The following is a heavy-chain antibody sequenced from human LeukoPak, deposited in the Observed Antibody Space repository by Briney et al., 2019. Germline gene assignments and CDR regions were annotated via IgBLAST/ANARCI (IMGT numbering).Heavy chain of an antibody. Sequence: GGSLRLSCAACGFTFSSYAMSWVRQAPGKGLEWVSAISGSGGSTYYADSVKGRFTISRDNSKNTLYLQMNSLRAEDTAVYYCAKREKIVVVPAADFDPWGQGTLVTVS. CDR2: ISGSGGST. J-gene: IGHJ5*02. CDR3: AKREKIVVVPAADFDP. CDR1: GFTFSSYA. V-gene: IGHV3-23*01. D-gene: IGHD2-2*01.